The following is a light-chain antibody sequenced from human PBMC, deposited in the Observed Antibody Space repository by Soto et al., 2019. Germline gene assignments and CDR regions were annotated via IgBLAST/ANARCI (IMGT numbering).Light chain of an antibody. CDR3: QQFNNYPL. Sequence: AIRMTQSPSSLSASVGDRVTITCRASQGISSALAWYQQKPGKAPKLLIYDASSLESGVPSRFSGSGSGTDFTLTISSLQPEDFATYYCQQFNNYPLFGQGTRLEIK. V-gene: IGKV1D-13*01. CDR2: DAS. J-gene: IGKJ5*01. CDR1: QGISSA.